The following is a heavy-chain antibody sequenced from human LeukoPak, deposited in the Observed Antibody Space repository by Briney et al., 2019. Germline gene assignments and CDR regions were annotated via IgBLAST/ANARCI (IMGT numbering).Heavy chain of an antibody. V-gene: IGHV3-7*01. CDR3: ARDRKSSSSPKLPDAFDI. CDR1: GFTFSGYA. Sequence: LSGGSLRLSCAASGFTFSGYAMHWVRQAPGKGLEWVANIKQDGSEKYYVDSVKGRFTISRDNAENSLYLQMNSLRAEDTAVYYCARDRKSSSSPKLPDAFDIWGQGTMVTVSS. CDR2: IKQDGSEK. J-gene: IGHJ3*02. D-gene: IGHD6-13*01.